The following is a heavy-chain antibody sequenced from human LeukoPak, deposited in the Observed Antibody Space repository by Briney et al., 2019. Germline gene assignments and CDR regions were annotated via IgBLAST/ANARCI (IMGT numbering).Heavy chain of an antibody. V-gene: IGHV4-39*07. CDR2: INHSGST. CDR1: GGSISSGGYY. CDR3: ARGPSGNSRFDY. J-gene: IGHJ4*02. D-gene: IGHD4-23*01. Sequence: PSETLSLTCTVSGGSISSGGYYWSRIRQPPGKGLEWIGEINHSGSTNYNPSLKSRVTISVDTSKNQFSLKLSSVTAADTAVYYCARGPSGNSRFDYWGQGTLVTVSS.